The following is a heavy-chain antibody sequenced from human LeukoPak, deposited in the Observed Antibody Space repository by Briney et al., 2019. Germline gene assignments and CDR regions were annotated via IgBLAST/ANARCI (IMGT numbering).Heavy chain of an antibody. CDR3: ARGPRRSFRIAARPPDY. CDR2: INSDGSST. Sequence: GGSLRLSCAASGFTFSSHWMHWVRQAPGKGLVWVSRINSDGSSTSYADSVKGRFTISRDNAKNTLYLQMNSLRAEDTAVYYCARGPRRSFRIAARPPDYWGQGTLVTVSS. D-gene: IGHD6-6*01. CDR1: GFTFSSHW. V-gene: IGHV3-74*01. J-gene: IGHJ4*02.